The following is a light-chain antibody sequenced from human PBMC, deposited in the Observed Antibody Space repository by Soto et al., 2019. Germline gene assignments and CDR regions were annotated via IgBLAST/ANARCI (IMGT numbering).Light chain of an antibody. V-gene: IGKV3-20*01. CDR1: QSVNNNY. Sequence: EIVLTQSPGTLSLSPGERATLSCRASQSVNNNYLGWYQQKPGQAPRLLIFGTSNRATGIPDRFSGSGSGTDFTLTISRLEPEDFAVYCCQQYGSSPYTFGQGTKVDIK. J-gene: IGKJ2*01. CDR3: QQYGSSPYT. CDR2: GTS.